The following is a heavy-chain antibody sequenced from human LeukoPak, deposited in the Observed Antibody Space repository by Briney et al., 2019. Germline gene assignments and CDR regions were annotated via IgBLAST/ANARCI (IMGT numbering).Heavy chain of an antibody. V-gene: IGHV3-23*01. D-gene: IGHD5-24*01. Sequence: GGSLRLSCAASGFTFFNYAMSWVRQAPGKGLEWVSDISTSAGNTNYADSVKGRFTISRDNSKNTLYLQMNSLRAEDTAVYYCAKSILYNYGPFDFWGQGTLVTVSS. CDR3: AKSILYNYGPFDF. CDR2: ISTSAGNT. J-gene: IGHJ4*02. CDR1: GFTFFNYA.